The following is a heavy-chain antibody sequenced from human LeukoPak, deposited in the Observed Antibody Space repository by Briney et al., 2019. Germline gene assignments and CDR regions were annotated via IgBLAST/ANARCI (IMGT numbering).Heavy chain of an antibody. J-gene: IGHJ4*02. V-gene: IGHV1-2*06. CDR3: ARDLCSTPNGELDH. CDR1: GYTFSGYF. D-gene: IGHD2-8*01. CDR2: INPGSGDT. Sequence: ASVKVSCKAAGYTFSGYFVHWVRQAPGQGLEWMGRINPGSGDTEFAQKFQGRVTMTRDTSVSTAYMEVSGLTSDDTAIYYCARDLCSTPNGELDHWGQGTLVTVSS.